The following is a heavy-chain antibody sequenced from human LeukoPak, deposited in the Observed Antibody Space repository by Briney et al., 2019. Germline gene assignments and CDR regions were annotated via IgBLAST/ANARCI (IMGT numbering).Heavy chain of an antibody. CDR2: FDPEDGET. V-gene: IGHV1-24*01. J-gene: IGHJ4*02. D-gene: IGHD4-17*01. CDR3: ATMSDYGDYFFDY. CDR1: GYTLTESS. Sequence: ASVKVSCKVSGYTLTESSMHWVRQAPGKGLEWMGGFDPEDGETIYAQKFQGRVTMTEDTSTDTAYMELSSLRSEDTAVYYCATMSDYGDYFFDYWGQGTLVTVSS.